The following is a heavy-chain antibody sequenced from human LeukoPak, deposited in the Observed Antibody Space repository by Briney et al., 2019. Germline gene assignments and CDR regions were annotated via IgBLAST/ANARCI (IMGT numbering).Heavy chain of an antibody. D-gene: IGHD3-22*01. J-gene: IGHJ4*02. CDR3: ARDRSMIVGAGDDY. CDR2: ISSSSSYI. V-gene: IGHV3-21*01. CDR1: GFTFSSYS. Sequence: GGSLRLSYAASGFTFSSYSMNWVRQAPGKGLEWVSSISSSSSYIYYADSVKGRFTISRDNAKNSLYLQMNSLRAEDTAVYYCARDRSMIVGAGDDYWGQGTLVTVSS.